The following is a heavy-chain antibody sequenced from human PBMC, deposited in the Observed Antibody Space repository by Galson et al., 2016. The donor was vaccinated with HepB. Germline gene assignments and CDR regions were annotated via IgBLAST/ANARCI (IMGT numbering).Heavy chain of an antibody. D-gene: IGHD1-26*01. CDR2: IDYSGYA. V-gene: IGHV4-59*01. CDR3: AREDQRREPHFDS. Sequence: SETLSLTCTVSGGSISRYYWSWIRQPPGKGLEWIAYIDYSGYANYNPSLKSRVTISVDTPKNLFSLKLSSVTAADTAIYYCAREDQRREPHFDSWGQGTLVTVPS. CDR1: GGSISRYY. J-gene: IGHJ4*02.